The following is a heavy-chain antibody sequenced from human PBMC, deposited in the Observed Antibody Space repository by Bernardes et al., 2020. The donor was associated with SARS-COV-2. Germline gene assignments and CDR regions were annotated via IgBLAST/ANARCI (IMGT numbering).Heavy chain of an antibody. CDR3: AKGGPAGTIFGVVIIEDAFDI. CDR2: ISAGESSTT. V-gene: IGHV3-23*01. D-gene: IGHD3-3*01. Sequence: GGSLRLSCAGSGFTFSDYAMHWVRQAPGKGLEWVSGISAGESSTTYYAHSVKGRFTVSRDNSKKTLFLQMSSLRAEDTAVYYCAKGGPAGTIFGVVIIEDAFDIWGQGTLVTVSS. CDR1: GFTFSDYA. J-gene: IGHJ4*02.